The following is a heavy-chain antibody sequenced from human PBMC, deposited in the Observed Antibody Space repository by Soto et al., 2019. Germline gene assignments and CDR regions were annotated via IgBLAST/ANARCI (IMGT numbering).Heavy chain of an antibody. CDR3: AKSFSSNWYDYFDY. CDR1: GITFSTYA. V-gene: IGHV3-23*01. CDR2: ISGSGGST. Sequence: GGSLRLSCAASGITFSTYAMSWVRQAPGKGLEWVPAISGSGGSTYYADSVKGRFTISRDKSKNTLYLQMNSLRAEDTALYYCAKSFSSNWYDYFDYWGQGSPVTVSS. D-gene: IGHD6-13*01. J-gene: IGHJ4*02.